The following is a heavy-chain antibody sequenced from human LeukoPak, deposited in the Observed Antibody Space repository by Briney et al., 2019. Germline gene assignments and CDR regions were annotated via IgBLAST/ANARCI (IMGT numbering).Heavy chain of an antibody. CDR1: GYTFTSYY. V-gene: IGHV1-46*01. D-gene: IGHD2-21*02. CDR3: ARGLHIVVVTAIRGGADY. Sequence: ASVKVSCKASGYTFTSYYMHWVRQAPGQGLEWMGIINPSGGSTSYAQKFQGRVTMTRDMSTSTVYMELSSLRSEDTAVYYCARGLHIVVVTAIRGGADYWGQGTLVTVSS. J-gene: IGHJ4*02. CDR2: INPSGGST.